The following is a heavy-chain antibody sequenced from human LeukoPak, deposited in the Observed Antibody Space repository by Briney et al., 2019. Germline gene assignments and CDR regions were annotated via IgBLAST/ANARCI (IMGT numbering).Heavy chain of an antibody. V-gene: IGHV4-59*08. CDR3: ARHGHHGNYDF. J-gene: IGHJ4*02. CDR2: IYYSVST. CDR1: GDSISSYY. D-gene: IGHD4-11*01. Sequence: SETLSLTCTVSGDSISSYYWTWIRQPPGKGLEWIGYIYYSVSTNYNPSLKSPVTISVDTSKNQFSLKLRSVTAADTAVYHCARHGHHGNYDFWGQGTLVTVSS.